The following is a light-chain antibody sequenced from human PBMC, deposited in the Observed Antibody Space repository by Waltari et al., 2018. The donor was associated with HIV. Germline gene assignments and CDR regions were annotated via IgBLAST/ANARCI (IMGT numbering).Light chain of an antibody. CDR1: SAAFSLPYP. Sequence: QSGLTQPASVSGSLGQSITISCFASSAAFSLPYPVSWYQHHPDKAPQLVIYDDNIRPSEIPFRFSASKSGNTASLTISGLQVDDEADYYCSSYMNSGTLVFGGGTKVTVL. V-gene: IGLV2-14*01. CDR2: DDN. J-gene: IGLJ3*02. CDR3: SSYMNSGTLV.